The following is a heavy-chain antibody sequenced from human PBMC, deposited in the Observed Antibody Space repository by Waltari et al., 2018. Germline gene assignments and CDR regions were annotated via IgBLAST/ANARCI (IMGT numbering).Heavy chain of an antibody. Sequence: QVQLQESGPGLVKPSGTLSLSCAVSGGSISSSNWWSWVRQSPGKGLEWIGEIYQSGSTNYNPSLKSRVTISVDESKNQFSLKLSSVTAADTAVYYCARDLLDYDRNWYFVLWGRGTLVTVSS. CDR3: ARDLLDYDRNWYFVL. CDR2: IYQSGST. J-gene: IGHJ2*01. CDR1: GGSISSSNW. V-gene: IGHV4-4*02. D-gene: IGHD4-17*01.